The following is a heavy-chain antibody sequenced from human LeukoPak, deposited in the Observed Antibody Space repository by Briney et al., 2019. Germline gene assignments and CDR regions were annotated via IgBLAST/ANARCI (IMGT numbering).Heavy chain of an antibody. CDR1: GGSISSGGYY. Sequence: PSQTLSLTCTVSGGSISSGGYYWSWIRQHPGKGLEWIGYIYYSGSTYYNPSLKSRVTISVDTSKNQFSLKLSFVTAADTAVYYCARRPRYCSSTSCFIFDYWGQGTLVTVSS. J-gene: IGHJ4*02. D-gene: IGHD2-2*01. V-gene: IGHV4-31*03. CDR3: ARRPRYCSSTSCFIFDY. CDR2: IYYSGST.